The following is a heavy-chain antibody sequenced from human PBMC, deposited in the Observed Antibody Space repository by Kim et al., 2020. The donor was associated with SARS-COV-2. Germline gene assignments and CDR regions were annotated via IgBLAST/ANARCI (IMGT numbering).Heavy chain of an antibody. V-gene: IGHV4-61*01. CDR1: GGSVSSGSYY. CDR2: IYYSGST. D-gene: IGHD3-9*01. J-gene: IGHJ6*02. Sequence: SETLSLTCTVSGGSVSSGSYYWSWIRQPPGKGLEWIGYIYYSGSTNYNPSLKSRVTISVDTSKNQFSLKLSSVTAADTAVYYCARDAPESATTGYYVEWVGYGMDVWGQGTTVTVSS. CDR3: ARDAPESATTGYYVEWVGYGMDV.